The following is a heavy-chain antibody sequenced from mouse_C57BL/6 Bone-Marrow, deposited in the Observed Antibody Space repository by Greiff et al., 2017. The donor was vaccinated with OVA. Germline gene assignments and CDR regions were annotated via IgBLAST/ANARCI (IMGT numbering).Heavy chain of an antibody. Sequence: EVKLVESGGGLVKPGGSLKLSCAASGFTFSSYAMSWVRQTPEKRLEWVATISDGGSYTYYPDNVKGRFTISRDNAKNNLYLQMSHLKSEDTAMYYCARDYYDYDAGYYFDYWGQGTTLTVSS. CDR3: ARDYYDYDAGYYFDY. V-gene: IGHV5-4*01. D-gene: IGHD2-4*01. CDR2: ISDGGSYT. CDR1: GFTFSSYA. J-gene: IGHJ2*01.